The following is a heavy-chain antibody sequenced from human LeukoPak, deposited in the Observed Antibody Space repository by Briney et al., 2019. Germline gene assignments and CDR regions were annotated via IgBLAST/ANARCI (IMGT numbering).Heavy chain of an antibody. Sequence: GGSLRLSCAASGFTFSSYSMNWVRQAPGRGLEWVSYISSSSSTIYYADSVKGRFTISRDNAENSLYLQMNSLRAEDTAVYYCARDQSSYYDFWSGYSAENWFDPWGQGTLVTVSS. CDR2: ISSSSSTI. J-gene: IGHJ5*02. CDR3: ARDQSSYYDFWSGYSAENWFDP. D-gene: IGHD3-3*01. CDR1: GFTFSSYS. V-gene: IGHV3-48*01.